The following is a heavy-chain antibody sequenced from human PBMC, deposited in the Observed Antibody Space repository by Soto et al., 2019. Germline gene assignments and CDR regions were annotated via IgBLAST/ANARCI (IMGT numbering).Heavy chain of an antibody. J-gene: IGHJ3*02. CDR3: ARGGGAGVAGSAAFDM. CDR1: GYPVTAYY. D-gene: IGHD6-19*01. V-gene: IGHV1-2*02. CDR2: INPATGAA. Sequence: QLHLVQSGAVVKKPGASVTVSCSASGYPVTAYYMHWVRQAPGRGLEWMGGINPATGAAKYTQTFPGRVTMTRDTSTSTVFRELSGLRSEDTAGFYCARGGGAGVAGSAAFDMWGQGTLVTVSS.